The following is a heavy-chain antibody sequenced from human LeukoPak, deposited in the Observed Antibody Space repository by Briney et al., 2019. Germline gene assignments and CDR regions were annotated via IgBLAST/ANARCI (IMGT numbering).Heavy chain of an antibody. V-gene: IGHV5-51*01. CDR1: GYSFTSYW. J-gene: IGHJ3*02. CDR3: ARNKIDILTGYYLVDAFDI. CDR2: IYPGDSDT. Sequence: GESLKISCKGSGYSFTSYWIGWVRQMPGKGLEWMGIIYPGDSDTRYSPSFQGQVTISADKSTSTAYLQWSSLKASDTAMYYCARNKIDILTGYYLVDAFDIWGQGTMVTVSS. D-gene: IGHD3-9*01.